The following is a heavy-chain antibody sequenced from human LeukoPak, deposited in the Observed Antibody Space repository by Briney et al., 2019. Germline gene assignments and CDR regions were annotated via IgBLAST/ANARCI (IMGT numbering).Heavy chain of an antibody. V-gene: IGHV3-53*01. D-gene: IGHD3-10*01. CDR3: VRGGNSGSYYSNWFDP. CDR2: IHSGGWT. CDR1: GFTVSSNY. Sequence: GGSLRLSCAASGFTVSSNYMSWVRQAPGKGLEWVSVIHSGGWTYHADSVKGRFTVSRDTSKNILYLQMNSLRAEDTAVYYCVRGGNSGSYYSNWFDPWGQGILVTVSS. J-gene: IGHJ5*02.